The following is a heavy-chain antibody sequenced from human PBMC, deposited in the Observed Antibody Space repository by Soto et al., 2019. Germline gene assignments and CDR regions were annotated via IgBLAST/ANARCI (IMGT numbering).Heavy chain of an antibody. Sequence: QVQLQESGPGLVKPSETLSLTCTVSGGSISSYYWSWIRQPPGKGLEWIGYIYYSGSTNYNPSLKSRVTISVDTSKNQFSLKLSSVTAADTAVYYCARTPGWELLYYFDYWGQGTLVTVSS. CDR1: GGSISSYY. CDR3: ARTPGWELLYYFDY. D-gene: IGHD1-26*01. J-gene: IGHJ4*02. CDR2: IYYSGST. V-gene: IGHV4-59*01.